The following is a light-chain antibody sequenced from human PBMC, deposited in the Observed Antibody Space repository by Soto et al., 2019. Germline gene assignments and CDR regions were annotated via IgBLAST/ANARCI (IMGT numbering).Light chain of an antibody. CDR3: QQYNSYPYS. CDR1: QTIFSW. J-gene: IGKJ2*03. CDR2: KAS. Sequence: IQMTQSPSTLSASVGDRVSITCRASQTIFSWLAWYQQKPGKAPKLVIYKASSLESGVPSRYSGSGYGTEFTLTISGLPPDDFATYYCQQYNSYPYSFGQGTKLEIK. V-gene: IGKV1-5*03.